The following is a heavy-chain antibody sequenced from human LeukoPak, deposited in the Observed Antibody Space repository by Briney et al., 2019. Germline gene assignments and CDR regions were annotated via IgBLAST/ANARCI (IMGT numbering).Heavy chain of an antibody. CDR2: IYTSGST. CDR3: ARGAARYCSSTSCYYYYGMDV. J-gene: IGHJ6*02. D-gene: IGHD2-2*01. V-gene: IGHV4-4*07. Sequence: SETLSLTCTVSGGSISSYYWSWIRQPAGKGLEWIGRIYTSGSTNYNPSLKSRVTMSVDTSKNQFSLKLSSVTAADTAVYYCARGAARYCSSTSCYYYYGMDVWGQGTTVTVSS. CDR1: GGSISSYY.